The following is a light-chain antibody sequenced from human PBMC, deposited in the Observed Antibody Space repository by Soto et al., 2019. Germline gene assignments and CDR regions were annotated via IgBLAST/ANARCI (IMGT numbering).Light chain of an antibody. Sequence: IQMTQSPSSLSASVGDRVTITCRASQSISSYLNWYQQKPGKAPKLLIYAASSLQSGVPSRFSGSGSGTDFTLTISSLQPEDFATYYCQQSYSTLWTFGQGTKVEFK. V-gene: IGKV1-39*01. CDR1: QSISSY. J-gene: IGKJ1*01. CDR3: QQSYSTLWT. CDR2: AAS.